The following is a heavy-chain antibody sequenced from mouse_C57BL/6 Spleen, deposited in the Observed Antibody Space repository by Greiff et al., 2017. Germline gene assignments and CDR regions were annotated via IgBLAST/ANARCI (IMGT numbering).Heavy chain of an antibody. CDR3: ANYYGSSFAY. CDR2: IYPRSGNT. D-gene: IGHD1-1*01. V-gene: IGHV1-81*01. Sequence: SGAELARPGASVKLSCKASGYTFTSYGISWVKQRTGQGLEWIGEIYPRSGNTYYNEKFKGKATLTADKSSSTAYMELRSLTSEDSAVYFCANYYGSSFAYWGQGTLVTVSA. CDR1: GYTFTSYG. J-gene: IGHJ3*01.